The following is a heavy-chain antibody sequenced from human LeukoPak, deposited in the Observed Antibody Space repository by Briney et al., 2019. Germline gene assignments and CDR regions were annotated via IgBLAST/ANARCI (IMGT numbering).Heavy chain of an antibody. CDR1: GGTFSSYA. D-gene: IGHD4-23*01. Sequence: GASVKVSCKASGGTFSSYAISWVRQAPGQGLEWMGRIIPILGIANYAQKFQGRVTITADKSTSTAHMELSSLRSEDTAVYYCARYSDGGSSDYFDYWGQGTLVTVSS. CDR3: ARYSDGGSSDYFDY. V-gene: IGHV1-69*04. CDR2: IIPILGIA. J-gene: IGHJ4*02.